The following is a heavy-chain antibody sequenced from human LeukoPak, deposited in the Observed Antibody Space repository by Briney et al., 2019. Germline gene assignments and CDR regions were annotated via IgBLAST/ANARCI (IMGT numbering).Heavy chain of an antibody. CDR3: AKDRRAEYKDAFDI. V-gene: IGHV3-15*07. Sequence: GGSLRLSCAASGFTFSNAWMNWVRQAPGKGLEWVGRIKSKTDGGTTDYAAPVKGRFTISRDDSKNTLYLQMNSLKTEDTAVYYCAKDRRAEYKDAFDIWGQGTMVTVSS. CDR2: IKSKTDGGTT. J-gene: IGHJ3*02. CDR1: GFTFSNAW. D-gene: IGHD6-6*01.